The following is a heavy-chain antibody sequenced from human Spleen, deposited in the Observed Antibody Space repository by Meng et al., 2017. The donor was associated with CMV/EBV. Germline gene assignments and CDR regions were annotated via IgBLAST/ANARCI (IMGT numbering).Heavy chain of an antibody. V-gene: IGHV1-2*02. CDR2: INPNSSGT. CDR1: GYIFTDYY. D-gene: IGHD4-17*01. Sequence: ASVKVSCKASGYIFTDYYLHWVRQAPGQGLEWMGWINPNSSGTNYVQKFQGRVTLTRDTSISTAYMELSGLRSDDTAVYYCARDRFSTVTTSYWFDPWGQGTLVTVSS. J-gene: IGHJ5*02. CDR3: ARDRFSTVTTSYWFDP.